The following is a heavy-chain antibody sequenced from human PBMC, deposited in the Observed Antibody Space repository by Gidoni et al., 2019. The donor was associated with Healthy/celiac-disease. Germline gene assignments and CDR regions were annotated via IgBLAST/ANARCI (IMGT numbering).Heavy chain of an antibody. CDR3: AKAAFQDRTIRDAFDI. J-gene: IGHJ3*02. V-gene: IGHV3-9*01. D-gene: IGHD5-18*01. CDR2: ISWNSGSI. Sequence: EVQLVESGGGLVQPGRSLRLSCAASGFTFDDYAMHWVRPAPGKGLEWVSGISWNSGSIGYADSVKGRFTISRDNAKNSLYLQMNSLRAEDTALYYCAKAAFQDRTIRDAFDIWGQGTMVTVSS. CDR1: GFTFDDYA.